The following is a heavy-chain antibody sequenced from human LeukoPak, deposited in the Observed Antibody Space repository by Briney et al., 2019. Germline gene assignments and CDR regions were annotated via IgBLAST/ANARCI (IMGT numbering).Heavy chain of an antibody. Sequence: GGSLRLSCAASGFTFSSYGMPWVRQAPGKGLEWVAVISYDGSNKYYADSVKGRFTISRDNSKNTLYLQMNSLRAEDTAVYYCAKLAGSTEYDYWGQGTLVTVSS. CDR2: ISYDGSNK. V-gene: IGHV3-30*18. D-gene: IGHD5/OR15-5a*01. CDR1: GFTFSSYG. J-gene: IGHJ4*02. CDR3: AKLAGSTEYDY.